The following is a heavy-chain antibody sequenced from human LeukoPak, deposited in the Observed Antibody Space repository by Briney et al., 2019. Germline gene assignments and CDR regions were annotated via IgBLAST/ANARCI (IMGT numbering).Heavy chain of an antibody. Sequence: PSETLSLTCTVSGGSISSKSSYWGWIRQPPGKGLESIGSVSYIGRSFCSPSLKSRVTMSVDTSTNQFFLNLNSVTAADTAVYYCARQQNGDSGGYFDFWGQGALVTISS. CDR3: ARQQNGDSGGYFDF. CDR1: GGSISSKSSY. V-gene: IGHV4-39*07. D-gene: IGHD4-17*01. CDR2: VSYIGRS. J-gene: IGHJ4*02.